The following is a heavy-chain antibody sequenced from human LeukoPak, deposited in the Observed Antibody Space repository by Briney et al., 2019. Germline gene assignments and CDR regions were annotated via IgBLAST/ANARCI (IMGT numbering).Heavy chain of an antibody. J-gene: IGHJ4*02. D-gene: IGHD1-26*01. CDR3: ARFSGSSNFDY. Sequence: GASVKVSCRASGYTFSGYFMHWVRQAPGQGLEWMGWIYPNSGDTKYAQKFQGRVTMTRDTSISTIYMELSSLRSDDTAVYYCARFSGSSNFDYWGQGTLVTVSS. CDR1: GYTFSGYF. CDR2: IYPNSGDT. V-gene: IGHV1-2*02.